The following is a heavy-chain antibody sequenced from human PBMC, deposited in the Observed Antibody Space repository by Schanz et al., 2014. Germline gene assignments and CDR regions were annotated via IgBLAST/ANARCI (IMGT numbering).Heavy chain of an antibody. Sequence: QVQLVQSGAEVKKPGASVRVSCKASGYSFTTYDVNWVRQATGQGLEWMGWMNPTTGNRGYAQNFQGRVTMTRDTSVKTAYMEMTDLKFEDAGLYYCAINYGDRPSWGQGTLIAVSS. V-gene: IGHV1-8*01. CDR3: AINYGDRPS. CDR1: GYSFTTYD. CDR2: MNPTTGNR. D-gene: IGHD4-17*01. J-gene: IGHJ4*02.